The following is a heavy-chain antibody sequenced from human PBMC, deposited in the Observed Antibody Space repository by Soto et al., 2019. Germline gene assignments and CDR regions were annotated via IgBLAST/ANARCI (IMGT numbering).Heavy chain of an antibody. CDR2: IYPSGST. V-gene: IGHV4-30-2*01. J-gene: IGHJ4*02. D-gene: IGHD6-13*01. Sequence: PGKGLELIGCIYPSGSTYYSPSLNSRVTISVDRSKNQFSLKLTSVTAADTDVYYCARHMYSSSWSSPDSSGQRTLVSV. CDR3: ARHMYSSSWSSPDS.